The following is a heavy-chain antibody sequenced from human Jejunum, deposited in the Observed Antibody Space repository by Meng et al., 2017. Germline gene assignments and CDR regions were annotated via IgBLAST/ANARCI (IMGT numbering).Heavy chain of an antibody. J-gene: IGHJ4*02. CDR3: ARELISYAFDY. V-gene: IGHV1-2*06. D-gene: IGHD1-26*01. Sequence: QVQLVQSAGEVKEPGASVKVSCKASGYTFTDYYLYWVRQAPGQGLEWMGRINTRTGGTIYTQKFYGRVTMTRDTSISTAYMELSRLRSDDTAVYYCARELISYAFDYWGQGSLVTVSS. CDR2: INTRTGGT. CDR1: GYTFTDYY.